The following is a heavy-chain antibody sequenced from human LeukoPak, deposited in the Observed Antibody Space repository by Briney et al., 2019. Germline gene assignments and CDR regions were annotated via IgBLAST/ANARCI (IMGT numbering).Heavy chain of an antibody. D-gene: IGHD2-2*01. CDR3: AKDKHHCSSTSCYLYYFDY. Sequence: GGSLRLSCAASGFTFSSYAMSWVRQAPGKGLEWVSAIGSSGDSTYYADSVKGRFTISRDNSKNTLYLQMNSLRAEDTAVYYCAKDKHHCSSTSCYLYYFDYWGQGSLVTVSS. CDR1: GFTFSSYA. CDR2: IGSSGDST. V-gene: IGHV3-23*01. J-gene: IGHJ4*02.